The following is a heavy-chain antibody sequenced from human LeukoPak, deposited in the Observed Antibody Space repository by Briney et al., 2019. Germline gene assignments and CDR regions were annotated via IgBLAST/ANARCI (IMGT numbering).Heavy chain of an antibody. Sequence: PGGAPRLSCAACGCYFSNTCMSGVGQAPRGEGVGVGRIKCNTDCDITDYAALEKGRFTISRDDSKTTVYLQMNRMKTDDTAVYYCTTDSTGGAWVGAPPYWGQGTLVTGSS. CDR3: TTDSTGGAWVGAPPY. V-gene: IGHV3-15*01. CDR2: IKCNTDCDIT. J-gene: IGHJ4*02. D-gene: IGHD1-26*01. CDR1: GCYFSNTC.